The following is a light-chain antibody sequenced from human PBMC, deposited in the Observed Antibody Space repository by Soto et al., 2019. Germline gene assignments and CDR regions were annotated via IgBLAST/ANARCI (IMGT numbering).Light chain of an antibody. V-gene: IGKV1-27*01. J-gene: IGKJ1*01. CDR2: AAS. CDR1: QEINNY. CDR3: QKYTTGPWA. Sequence: DFQMTQSPSSLSASVGDRVIITCRASQEINNYLAWYQQKPGRAPNLLIYAASTLQSGVPSRFSGSGSGTDFTLTISSLQPEDVATYYCQKYTTGPWAFGQGTKVEIK.